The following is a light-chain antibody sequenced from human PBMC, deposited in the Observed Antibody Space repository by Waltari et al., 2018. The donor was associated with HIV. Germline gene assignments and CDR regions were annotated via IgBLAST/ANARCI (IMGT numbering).Light chain of an antibody. Sequence: QTVVTQETSFSVSPGGTVTFPCGLSSGSVSSRYYPSWYQKTPGLTPRNLIDDTTTLSSGVPDRVAGSILGNKAALTITGAQSDDESEYYCLLYVGTGIWVFGGGTKLTVL. J-gene: IGLJ3*02. CDR2: DTT. V-gene: IGLV8-61*01. CDR3: LLYVGTGIWV. CDR1: SGSVSSRYY.